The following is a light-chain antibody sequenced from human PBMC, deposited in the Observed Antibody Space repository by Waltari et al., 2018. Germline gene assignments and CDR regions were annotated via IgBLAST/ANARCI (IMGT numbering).Light chain of an antibody. Sequence: DIQMTQSPSPLSSSVGDRVTITCRASQGINNSLAWYQQKPGKVPKPLIYAASTLPSGVPSRFSGSGSGTDFTLTISSLQPEDVATYYCQKYNSAPWTFGQGTKVEIK. CDR1: QGINNS. J-gene: IGKJ1*01. CDR2: AAS. V-gene: IGKV1-27*01. CDR3: QKYNSAPWT.